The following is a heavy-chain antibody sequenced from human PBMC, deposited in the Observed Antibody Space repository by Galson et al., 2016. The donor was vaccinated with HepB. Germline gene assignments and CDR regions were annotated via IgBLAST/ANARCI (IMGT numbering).Heavy chain of an antibody. J-gene: IGHJ5*02. Sequence: TLSLTCIVSGDSITRGGYYWSWIRQHPGKGLEWIGHISYSGSAPYNPSLKSRIIISLDTSKNQFTLKMNSVTAADAAVYFCARYSGSDYGRFDPWGQGTVVTVSS. D-gene: IGHD1-26*01. V-gene: IGHV4-31*03. CDR3: ARYSGSDYGRFDP. CDR1: GDSITRGGYY. CDR2: ISYSGSA.